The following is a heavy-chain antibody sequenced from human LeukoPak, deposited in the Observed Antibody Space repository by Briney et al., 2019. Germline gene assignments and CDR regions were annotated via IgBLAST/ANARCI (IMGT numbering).Heavy chain of an antibody. J-gene: IGHJ4*02. V-gene: IGHV1-8*01. CDR1: GYTFTSYD. CDR2: MNPNSGNT. CDR3: ARGRRGYDRGGVSYYFYY. Sequence: ASVKVSCKTSGYTFTSYDINWVRQATGQGLEWMGWMNPNSGNTGYAQKFQGRVTMTRNTSISTAYMELSSLRSEDTAVYYCARGRRGYDRGGVSYYFYYWGQGTLVTVSS. D-gene: IGHD5-12*01.